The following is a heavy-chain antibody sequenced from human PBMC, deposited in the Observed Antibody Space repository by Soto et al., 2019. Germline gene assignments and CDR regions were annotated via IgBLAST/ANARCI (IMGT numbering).Heavy chain of an antibody. CDR1: GDSVSSNSAT. D-gene: IGHD6-13*01. CDR2: TYHRSKWYI. Sequence: QIQLQQSGPGLVRPSQTLSLTCAISGDSVSSNSATWNRIRQSPSRGLEWLGRTYHRSKWYIDYAVSVKGRIIINPDTSKNQFSLQLNSVTPEDTAVYYCARDRGAAAGMTPFFDYWGQGTLVTVSS. J-gene: IGHJ4*02. V-gene: IGHV6-1*01. CDR3: ARDRGAAAGMTPFFDY.